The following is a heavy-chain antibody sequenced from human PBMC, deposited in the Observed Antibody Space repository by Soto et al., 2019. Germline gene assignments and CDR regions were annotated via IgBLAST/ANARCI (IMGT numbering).Heavy chain of an antibody. D-gene: IGHD3-22*01. CDR3: ARLGGFYQCHGS. J-gene: IGHJ5*02. CDR1: GGSIRSDD. V-gene: IGHV4-4*08. CDR2: IYSDGTT. Sequence: PSGTASLTCTVSGGSIRSDDVSWSRQTTGKGPGRTGYIYSDGTTTYNPSSKRRVTISVGSSKNQFPLYQTSVSAAAAAVYYCARLGGFYQCHGSWGQGTMVT.